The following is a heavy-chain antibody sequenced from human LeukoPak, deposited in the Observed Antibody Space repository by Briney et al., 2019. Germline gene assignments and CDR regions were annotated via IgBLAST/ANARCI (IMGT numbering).Heavy chain of an antibody. CDR1: GGSISSGSYY. Sequence: SETLSLTCTVSGGSISSGSYYWSWIRQPAGKGLEWNGRIYTSGSTNYNPSLKSRVTISVDTSKNQFSLKLSSVTAADTAVYYCASDSYDYVWGSSNFDYWGQGTLVTVSS. D-gene: IGHD3-16*01. V-gene: IGHV4-61*02. CDR3: ASDSYDYVWGSSNFDY. J-gene: IGHJ4*02. CDR2: IYTSGST.